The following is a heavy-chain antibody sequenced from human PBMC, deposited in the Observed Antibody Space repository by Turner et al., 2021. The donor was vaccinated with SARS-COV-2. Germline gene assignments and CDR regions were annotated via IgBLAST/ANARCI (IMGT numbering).Heavy chain of an antibody. D-gene: IGHD3-16*01. CDR2: MSGSGGST. J-gene: IGHJ6*01. CDR1: GFTFNNYA. Sequence: ELQLLESGVGLVHPGASLILSCAASGFTFNNYAMSWVRQDPWKGLEWVSTMSGSGGSTYYADSVKRRFIISRDNSKNTLYLQMNSLRAEDTAVYYCANLYPTVSWEFPYG. CDR3: ANLYPTVSWEFPYG. V-gene: IGHV3-23*01.